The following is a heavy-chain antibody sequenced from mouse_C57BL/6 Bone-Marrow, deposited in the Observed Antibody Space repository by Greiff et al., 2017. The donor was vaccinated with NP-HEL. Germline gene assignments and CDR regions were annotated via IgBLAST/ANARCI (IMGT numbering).Heavy chain of an antibody. CDR2: INPYNGGT. J-gene: IGHJ4*01. CDR1: GYTFTDYY. V-gene: IGHV1-19*01. CDR3: AREDAMDY. Sequence: VHVKQSGPVLVKPGASVKMSCKASGYTFTDYYMNWVKQSHGKSLEWIGVINPYNGGTSYNQKFKGKATLTVDKSSSTAYMELNSLTSANSAVYYCAREDAMDYWGQGTSVTVSS.